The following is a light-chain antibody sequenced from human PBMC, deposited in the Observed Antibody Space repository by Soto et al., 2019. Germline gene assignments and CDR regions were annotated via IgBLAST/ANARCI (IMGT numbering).Light chain of an antibody. CDR1: SSDVGAYNY. CDR2: EVT. Sequence: QSALTQPASVSGSPGQSITISCTGTSSDVGAYNYVSWYQQHPDKAPKLMIYEVTRRPSGVSDRFSGSKSGNTASLTISGLQAEDKADYYCSSYTTTNTWVFAGGTKLTVL. V-gene: IGLV2-14*01. J-gene: IGLJ2*01. CDR3: SSYTTTNTWV.